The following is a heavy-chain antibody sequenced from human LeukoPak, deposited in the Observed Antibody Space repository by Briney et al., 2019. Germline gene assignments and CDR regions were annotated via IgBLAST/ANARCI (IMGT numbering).Heavy chain of an antibody. CDR2: IYYRGST. V-gene: IGHV4-39*07. Sequence: SETLSLTCTVSGGSISSSSYYWGWIRQPPGKGLEWIGSIYYRGSTYYNPSLKSRVTISVDTSKNQFSLKLSSVTAADTAVYYCARFPRYSSSSERYFDLWGRGTLVTVSS. CDR1: GGSISSSSYY. D-gene: IGHD6-6*01. CDR3: ARFPRYSSSSERYFDL. J-gene: IGHJ2*01.